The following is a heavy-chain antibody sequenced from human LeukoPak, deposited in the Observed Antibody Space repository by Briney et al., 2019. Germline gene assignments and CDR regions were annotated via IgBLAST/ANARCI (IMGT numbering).Heavy chain of an antibody. V-gene: IGHV4-4*07. CDR1: GDSISGLY. CDR3: ARGLPSYGDYVDYYFYMDV. J-gene: IGHJ6*03. D-gene: IGHD4-17*01. CDR2: ISTSGST. Sequence: PSETLSLTCTVSGDSISGLYWSWIRQPAGKGLQWIGRISTSGSTNYNPSLKSRVTMSVDRSTNEFSLTARSVTAADTALYYCARGLPSYGDYVDYYFYMDVWGKGTTVTVSS.